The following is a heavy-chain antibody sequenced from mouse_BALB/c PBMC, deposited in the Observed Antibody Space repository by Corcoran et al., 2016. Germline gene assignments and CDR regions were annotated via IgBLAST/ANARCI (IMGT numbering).Heavy chain of an antibody. J-gene: IGHJ3*01. Sequence: QIQLVQSGPELKKPGETVKISCKASGYTFTNYGMNWVKQAPGKGLKWMGWINTYTGEPTYADDFKGRFAFSLETSASTAYLQINNLKNEDTATYFCARSREVRRVAYWGQGTLVTVSA. V-gene: IGHV9-3-1*01. CDR2: INTYTGEP. CDR1: GYTFTNYG. CDR3: ARSREVRRVAY. D-gene: IGHD2-14*01.